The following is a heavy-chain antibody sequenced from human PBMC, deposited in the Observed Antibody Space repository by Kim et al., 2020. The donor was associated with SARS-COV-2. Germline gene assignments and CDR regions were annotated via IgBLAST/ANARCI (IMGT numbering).Heavy chain of an antibody. J-gene: IGHJ4*02. V-gene: IGHV3-73*01. CDR1: GFSFSGYA. CDR3: TRQIEAASGYFDY. Sequence: GGSLRLSRAASGFSFSGYAMHWVRQTSGKGLEWVGRIRSKANNYATAYTASVKGRFTVSRDDSKNTAYLEMDSLITEDTAVYYCTRQIEAASGYFDYWGQGTLVTVSS. CDR2: IRSKANNYAT. D-gene: IGHD6-13*01.